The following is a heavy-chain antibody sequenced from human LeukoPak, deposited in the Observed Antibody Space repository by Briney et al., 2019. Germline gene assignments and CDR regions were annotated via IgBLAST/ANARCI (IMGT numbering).Heavy chain of an antibody. CDR3: ARDRGYSGYEMADDAFDI. J-gene: IGHJ3*02. D-gene: IGHD5-12*01. Sequence: PGGSLRLSCAASGFTFSSYSMNWVRQAPGKGLVWVSSISSSSSYIYYADSVKGRFTISRDNAKNSLYLQMNSLRAEDTAVYYCARDRGYSGYEMADDAFDIWGQGTMVTVSS. CDR1: GFTFSSYS. CDR2: ISSSSSYI. V-gene: IGHV3-21*01.